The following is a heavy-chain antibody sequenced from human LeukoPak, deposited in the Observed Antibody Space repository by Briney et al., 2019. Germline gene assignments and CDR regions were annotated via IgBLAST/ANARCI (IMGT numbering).Heavy chain of an antibody. CDR2: IIPIFGTA. V-gene: IGHV1-69*05. D-gene: IGHD5-24*01. Sequence: SVKVSCKASGGTFSSYAISWVRQAPGQGLEWMGGIIPIFGTANYAQKFQGRVTVTRDTSISTAYMELSRLRSDDTAVYYCARVRAGNYWGQGTLVTVSS. J-gene: IGHJ4*02. CDR3: ARVRAGNY. CDR1: GGTFSSYA.